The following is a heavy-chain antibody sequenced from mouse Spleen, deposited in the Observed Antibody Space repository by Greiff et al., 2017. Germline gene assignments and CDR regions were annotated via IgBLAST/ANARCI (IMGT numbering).Heavy chain of an antibody. V-gene: IGHV5-15*01. CDR2: ISNLAYSI. CDR3: ARLDSSGYHYFDY. D-gene: IGHD3-2*01. J-gene: IGHJ2*01. Sequence: EVQRVESGGGLVKPGGSLKLSCAASGFTFSDYGMAWVRQAPGKGPEWVAFISNLAYSIYYADTVTGRFTISRENAKNTLYLEMSSLRSEDTAMYYCARLDSSGYHYFDYWGHGTTLTVSS. CDR1: GFTFSDYG.